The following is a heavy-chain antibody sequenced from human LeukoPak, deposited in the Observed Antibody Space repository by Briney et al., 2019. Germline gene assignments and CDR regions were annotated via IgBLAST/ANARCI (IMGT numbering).Heavy chain of an antibody. V-gene: IGHV3-23*01. Sequence: GGSLRLSCAASGFTFSSYAMSWVRQAPGKGLEWVSAISGSGGSTYYADSVKGRFTISRDNSKNTLYLQMNSLRAEDTAVYYCAKLTYYYDSSGYYYEWFDPWGQGTLVTVSS. CDR1: GFTFSSYA. J-gene: IGHJ5*02. D-gene: IGHD3-22*01. CDR3: AKLTYYYDSSGYYYEWFDP. CDR2: ISGSGGST.